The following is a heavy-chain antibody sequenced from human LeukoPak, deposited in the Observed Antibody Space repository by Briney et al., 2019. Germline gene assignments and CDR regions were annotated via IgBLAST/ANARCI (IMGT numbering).Heavy chain of an antibody. CDR1: GFTFSSYG. CDR2: ISYDGSNK. V-gene: IGHV3-30*18. CDR3: ANSRLWFGDPVRFDP. D-gene: IGHD3-10*01. J-gene: IGHJ5*02. Sequence: GGSLRLSCAASGFTFSSYGMHWVRQAPGKGLEWVAVISYDGSNKYYADSVKGRFTISRDNSKNTLYLQMNSLRAEDTAVYYCANSRLWFGDPVRFDPWGQGTLVTVSS.